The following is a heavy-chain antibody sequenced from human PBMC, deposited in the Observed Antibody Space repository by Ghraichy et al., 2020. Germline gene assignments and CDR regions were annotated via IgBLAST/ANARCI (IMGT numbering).Heavy chain of an antibody. Sequence: ASVKVSCKASGYTFTGYYMHWVRQAPGQGLEWMGWINPNSGGTNYAQKFQGRVTMTRDTSISTAYMELSRLRSDDTAVYYCARGHPIAVAGTGDYWGQGPLVTVSS. CDR2: INPNSGGT. D-gene: IGHD6-19*01. J-gene: IGHJ4*02. V-gene: IGHV1-2*02. CDR3: ARGHPIAVAGTGDY. CDR1: GYTFTGYY.